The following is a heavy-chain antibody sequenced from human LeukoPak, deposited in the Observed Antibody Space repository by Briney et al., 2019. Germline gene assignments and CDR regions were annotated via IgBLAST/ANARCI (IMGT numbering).Heavy chain of an antibody. V-gene: IGHV3-7*05. J-gene: IGHJ3*01. D-gene: IGHD2-2*01. CDR1: GFTFSSNW. Sequence: PGGSLRLSCAASGFTFSSNWMSCVRQVPGKGLQWVANISQDGSEKNYVDSVKGRFTVSRDNAKNSLYLQMNSLRAEDTAAYYCAREGGYCTRNGCYRDAFDFWGQGTMVIVSS. CDR2: ISQDGSEK. CDR3: AREGGYCTRNGCYRDAFDF.